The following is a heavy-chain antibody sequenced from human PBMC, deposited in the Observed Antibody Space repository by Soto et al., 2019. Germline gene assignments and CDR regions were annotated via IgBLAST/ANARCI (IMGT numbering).Heavy chain of an antibody. CDR3: ARVRGSGYYYYGMDV. Sequence: TLCPTFTVSGCAISSGGYYWSWIRQHPGKGLEWIGYIYYSGSTYYNPSLKSRVTISVDTSKNQFSLKLSSVTAADTAVYYCARVRGSGYYYYGMDVWGQGTTVTVSS. V-gene: IGHV4-31*03. D-gene: IGHD3-10*01. CDR2: IYYSGST. CDR1: GCAISSGGYY. J-gene: IGHJ6*02.